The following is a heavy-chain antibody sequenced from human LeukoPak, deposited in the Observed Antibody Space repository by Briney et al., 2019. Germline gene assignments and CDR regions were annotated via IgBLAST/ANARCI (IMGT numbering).Heavy chain of an antibody. CDR2: IYTSGST. D-gene: IGHD2-8*01. V-gene: IGHV4-61*02. CDR1: GDSISSGSYY. CDR3: AREGCTNGVCYIAWFDP. J-gene: IGHJ5*02. Sequence: SQTLSLTCTVSGDSISSGSYYWSWIRQPAGKGLEWIGRIYTSGSTNYNPSLKSRVTISVDTSKNQFSLKLSSVTAADTAVYYCAREGCTNGVCYIAWFDPWGQGTLVTVSS.